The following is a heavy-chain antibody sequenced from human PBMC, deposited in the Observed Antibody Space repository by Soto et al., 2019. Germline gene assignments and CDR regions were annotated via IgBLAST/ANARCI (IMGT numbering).Heavy chain of an antibody. J-gene: IGHJ4*02. D-gene: IGHD6-19*01. CDR3: ARESGSSGWYGYDY. V-gene: IGHV1-58*01. Sequence: GASVKVSCKASGFTFTSSAVQWVRQARGQRLEWIGWIVVGSGNTNYAQKFQERVTITRDMSTSTAYMELSSLRSEDTAVYYCARESGSSGWYGYDYWGQGTLVTVSS. CDR1: GFTFTSSA. CDR2: IVVGSGNT.